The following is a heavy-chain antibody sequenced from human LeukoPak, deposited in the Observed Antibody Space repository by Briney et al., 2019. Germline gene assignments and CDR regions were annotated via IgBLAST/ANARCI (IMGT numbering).Heavy chain of an antibody. CDR1: GGSISSSSYH. D-gene: IGHD5-18*01. CDR3: ARRQLAYYYGMDV. J-gene: IGHJ6*02. CDR2: IYYSGST. V-gene: IGHV4-39*01. Sequence: SETLSLTCTVSGGSISSSSYHWGWIRQPPGKGLEWIGSIYYSGSTYYNPSLKSRVTISVDTSKNQLSLKLSSVTAADTAVYYCARRQLAYYYGMDVWGQGTTVTVSS.